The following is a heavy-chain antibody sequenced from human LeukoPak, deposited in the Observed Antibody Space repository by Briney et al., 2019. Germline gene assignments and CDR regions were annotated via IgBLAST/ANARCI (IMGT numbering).Heavy chain of an antibody. D-gene: IGHD6-19*01. CDR1: GFTFSNAW. Sequence: GGSLRLSCAASGFTFSNAWMSWVRQAPGKGLEWVGRIKSKTDGGTTDYAAPVKGRFTISRDDSKNTLYLQMNSLKTEDTAAYYCTTDKGRSSGWLFQEFDYWGQGTLVTVSS. CDR3: TTDKGRSSGWLFQEFDY. V-gene: IGHV3-15*01. CDR2: IKSKTDGGTT. J-gene: IGHJ4*02.